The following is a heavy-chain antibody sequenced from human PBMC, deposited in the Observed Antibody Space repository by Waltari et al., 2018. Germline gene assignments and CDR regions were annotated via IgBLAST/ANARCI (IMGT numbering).Heavy chain of an antibody. J-gene: IGHJ4*02. CDR3: ANAKYYYGSGTYLDY. CDR1: GFTFSSYA. D-gene: IGHD3-10*01. V-gene: IGHV3-23*01. CDR2: ISGSGGST. Sequence: EVQLLESGGGLVQPGGSLRLSCAASGFTFSSYAMSWVRQAPGKGLEWVSAISGSGGSTYYADSVKGRFTISRDNSKNTLYLQMNSLRAEDTAVYYCANAKYYYGSGTYLDYWGLGTLVTVSS.